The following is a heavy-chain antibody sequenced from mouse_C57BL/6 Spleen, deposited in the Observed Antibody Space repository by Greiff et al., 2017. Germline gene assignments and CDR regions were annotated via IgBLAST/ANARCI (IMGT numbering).Heavy chain of an antibody. CDR1: GYSFTDYN. Sequence: EVQLQQSGPELVKPGASVKISCKASGYSFTDYNMNWVKQSNGKSLEWIGVINPNYGTTSYNQKFKGKATLTVDQSTSTAYMQLNSLTSEDSAVEYCARGLTGTYYAMDYWGQGTSVTVSS. V-gene: IGHV1-39*01. D-gene: IGHD4-1*01. J-gene: IGHJ4*01. CDR2: INPNYGTT. CDR3: ARGLTGTYYAMDY.